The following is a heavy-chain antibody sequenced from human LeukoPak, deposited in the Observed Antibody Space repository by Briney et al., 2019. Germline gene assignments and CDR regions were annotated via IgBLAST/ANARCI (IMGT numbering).Heavy chain of an antibody. CDR1: GVSISSGGYF. CDR2: FYVSGST. D-gene: IGHD2-15*01. CDR3: ARGLPGIKAQRDY. V-gene: IGHV4-61*02. J-gene: IGHJ4*02. Sequence: SQTLSLTCTVSGVSISSGGYFWSWIRQPAGKGLEWIGRFYVSGSTNYNPSLQSRVTISVDTSKNQFSLKLSSVTAADTAVYYCARGLPGIKAQRDYWGQGTLVTVSS.